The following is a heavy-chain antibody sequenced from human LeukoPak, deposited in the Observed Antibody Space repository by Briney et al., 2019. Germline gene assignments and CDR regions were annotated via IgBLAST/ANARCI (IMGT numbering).Heavy chain of an antibody. CDR2: TYYRSKWYN. V-gene: IGHV6-1*01. J-gene: IGHJ6*02. CDR3: ARATSSYNYVMDV. CDR1: GDSVSSNSAA. Sequence: SQTLSLTCAISGDSVSSNSAAWNWIRQSPSRGLEWLGRTYYRSKWYNHYVVSVRSQITINPDTSKNQFSLQLNSVTPEDTAVYYCARATSSYNYVMDVWGQGTTVTVSS.